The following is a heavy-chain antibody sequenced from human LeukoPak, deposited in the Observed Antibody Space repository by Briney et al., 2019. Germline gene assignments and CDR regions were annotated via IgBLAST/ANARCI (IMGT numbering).Heavy chain of an antibody. J-gene: IGHJ4*02. CDR3: ASSDDSSGYSYYFDY. D-gene: IGHD3-22*01. CDR2: INHSGST. Sequence: SETLSLTCAVYGGSSSGYYWSWIRQPPGKGLEWIGEINHSGSTNYNPSLKSRVTISVDTSKNQFSLKLSSVTAADTAVYYCASSDDSSGYSYYFDYWGQGTLVTVSS. V-gene: IGHV4-34*01. CDR1: GGSSSGYY.